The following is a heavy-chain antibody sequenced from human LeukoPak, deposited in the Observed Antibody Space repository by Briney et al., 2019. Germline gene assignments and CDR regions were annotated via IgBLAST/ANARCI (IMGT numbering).Heavy chain of an antibody. J-gene: IGHJ3*02. Sequence: GGSLRLSCAGSGFTFSDYYISWIRQAPGEGPEWVSAIRGGGGSAFYADSVKGRFTISRDNSKYTLFLQLNSLRAEDTAVYYCARDPNGDYIGAFDMWGPGTMVTVSS. CDR3: ARDPNGDYIGAFDM. D-gene: IGHD4-17*01. CDR1: GFTFSDYY. V-gene: IGHV3-23*01. CDR2: IRGGGGSA.